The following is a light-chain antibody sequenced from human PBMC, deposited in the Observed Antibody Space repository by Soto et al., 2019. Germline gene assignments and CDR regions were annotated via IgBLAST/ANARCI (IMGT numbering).Light chain of an antibody. Sequence: LTQPASVSGTPGQSITISCTGTNSDVGKYDFVSWYQHYPDKAPKFIIYEVNKRPSGVSHRFSGSKSGSTASLTISGLQAEDEAHYYCCSYTSSETVVFGGGTKVTVL. V-gene: IGLV2-23*02. CDR2: EVN. CDR1: NSDVGKYDF. CDR3: CSYTSSETVV. J-gene: IGLJ3*02.